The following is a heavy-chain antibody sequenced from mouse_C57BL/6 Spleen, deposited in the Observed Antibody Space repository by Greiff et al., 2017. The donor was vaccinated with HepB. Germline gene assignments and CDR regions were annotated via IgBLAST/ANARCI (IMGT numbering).Heavy chain of an antibody. CDR3: NHGSSYDYAMDD. CDR1: GFNIKDDY. D-gene: IGHD1-1*01. CDR2: IDPENGDT. Sequence: EVQLQQSGAELVRPGASVKLSCTASGFNIKDDYMHWVKQRPEQGLEWIGWIDPENGDTEYASKFQGKATITADTSSNTAYLQLSSLTSEDTAVYYGNHGSSYDYAMDDWGQGTTVTVSS. V-gene: IGHV14-4*01. J-gene: IGHJ4*01.